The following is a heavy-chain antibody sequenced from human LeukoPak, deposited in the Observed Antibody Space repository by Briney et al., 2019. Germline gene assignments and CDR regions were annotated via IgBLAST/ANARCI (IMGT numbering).Heavy chain of an antibody. D-gene: IGHD5-24*01. CDR3: AKRTVLDRDGGHGAFHI. J-gene: IGHJ3*02. V-gene: IGHV3-30*02. CDR2: IRYDGSTK. CDR1: GFSFSDYG. Sequence: GGSLRLSCAASGFSFSDYGMHWIRQAPGKGLEWVAFIRYDGSTKDYADSVKGRFTISRDNSKNTLFLQMNSLRAEDSAMYYCAKRTVLDRDGGHGAFHIWGQGTTVTVSS.